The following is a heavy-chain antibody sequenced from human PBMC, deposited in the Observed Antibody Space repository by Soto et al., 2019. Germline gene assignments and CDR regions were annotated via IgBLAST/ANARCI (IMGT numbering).Heavy chain of an antibody. CDR3: ARGRGWRRVYFDD. Sequence: PAETLSLICAVYGGPFSGYDWSWIRQPPGKGLEWIGEINHSGSTKYNPALKSRVTISLDTSQNQFSLKLSSVTAADTAVYYCARGRGWRRVYFDDWGQGTLVTVSS. CDR1: GGPFSGYD. V-gene: IGHV4-34*01. D-gene: IGHD1-26*01. CDR2: INHSGST. J-gene: IGHJ4*02.